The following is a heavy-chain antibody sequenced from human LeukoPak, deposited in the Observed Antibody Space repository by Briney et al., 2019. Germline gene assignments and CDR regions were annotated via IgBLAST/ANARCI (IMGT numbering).Heavy chain of an antibody. J-gene: IGHJ3*01. V-gene: IGHV1-24*01. CDR3: ASGNEVTLEGFAL. Sequence: ASINVSCKVSGDSLSDMSVHWIRQAPGRGLEWMGSFYSEDGEPDYAQKYQGRLTMTEDTSTDTAYMDLGSLTFEDTAVYYCASGNEVTLEGFALWGQGTMVSVSA. CDR2: FYSEDGEP. CDR1: GDSLSDMS. D-gene: IGHD2-8*01.